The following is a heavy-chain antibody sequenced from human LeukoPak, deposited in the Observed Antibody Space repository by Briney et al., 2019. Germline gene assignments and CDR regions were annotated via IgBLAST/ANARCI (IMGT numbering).Heavy chain of an antibody. CDR2: IYYSGST. V-gene: IGHV4-39*01. CDR3: ARTVPLLEWLLPAYYYYGMDV. J-gene: IGHJ6*02. CDR1: GGSISSSSYY. Sequence: PSETLSLTCTVSGGSISSSSYYWGWIRQPPGKGLEWIGSIYYSGSTYYNPSLKSRVTISVDTSKNQFSLKLSSVTAADTAVYYCARTVPLLEWLLPAYYYYGMDVWGQGTTVTVSS. D-gene: IGHD3-3*01.